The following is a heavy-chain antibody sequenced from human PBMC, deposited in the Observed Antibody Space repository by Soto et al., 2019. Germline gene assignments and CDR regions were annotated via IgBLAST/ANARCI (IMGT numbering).Heavy chain of an antibody. J-gene: IGHJ6*02. Sequence: XGSLRLSCAASGFTFSSYGMHWVRQAPGKGLEWVAVIWYDGSNKYYADSVKGRFTISRDNSKNTLYLQMNSLRAEDTAVYYCAREGYSSSWYPVYYYYGMDVWGQGTTVTVSS. D-gene: IGHD6-13*01. V-gene: IGHV3-33*01. CDR2: IWYDGSNK. CDR1: GFTFSSYG. CDR3: AREGYSSSWYPVYYYYGMDV.